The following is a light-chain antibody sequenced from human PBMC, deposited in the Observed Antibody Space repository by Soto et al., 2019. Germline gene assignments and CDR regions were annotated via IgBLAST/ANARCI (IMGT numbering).Light chain of an antibody. V-gene: IGKV1-12*01. J-gene: IGKJ1*01. Sequence: DIQMSQSPSFVSAAVGDRVTLTCRASQDIGNLLVWYQQKPGKAPTLLIYKTSKLQRGVPSRFSGGGSGTHFTLTISSLQPEDFATYYCQQASSFPRTFGQGTKVE. CDR3: QQASSFPRT. CDR1: QDIGNL. CDR2: KTS.